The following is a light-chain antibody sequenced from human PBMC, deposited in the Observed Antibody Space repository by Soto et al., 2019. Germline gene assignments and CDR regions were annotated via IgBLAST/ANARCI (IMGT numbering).Light chain of an antibody. V-gene: IGKV3-20*01. CDR2: RAS. Sequence: EIVLTQSPGTLSLSPGERATLSCRASQSVGSSYLAWYQQKPGQAPKVLIYRASSRATGTPDRFSGSGSGTDFTLTMSKLEPEDFALYYCQQYGSSPLTFGGGTKVEIK. J-gene: IGKJ4*01. CDR1: QSVGSSY. CDR3: QQYGSSPLT.